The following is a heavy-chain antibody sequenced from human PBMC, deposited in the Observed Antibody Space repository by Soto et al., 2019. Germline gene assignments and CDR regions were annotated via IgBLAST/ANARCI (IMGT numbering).Heavy chain of an antibody. Sequence: EVQLLESGGGLVQPGGSLRRSCAASGFTFSSYAISWVRQAPGKGLEWVSAISGSGGSTYYADSVKGRFTISRDNSKNTPYLQMNSLRAEDTAVYYCAIHFMTTVTPFDYWGQGTLVTVSS. V-gene: IGHV3-23*01. CDR2: ISGSGGST. CDR1: GFTFSSYA. D-gene: IGHD4-17*01. J-gene: IGHJ4*02. CDR3: AIHFMTTVTPFDY.